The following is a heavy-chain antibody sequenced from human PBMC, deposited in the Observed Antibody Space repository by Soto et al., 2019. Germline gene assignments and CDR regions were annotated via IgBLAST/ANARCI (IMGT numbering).Heavy chain of an antibody. D-gene: IGHD3-10*01. V-gene: IGHV1-2*04. J-gene: IGHJ3*02. CDR2: INPNSGGT. CDR3: ARGFTMVRGALLDVFVI. Sequence: ASVKVSCKASGYTFTGYYMHWVRQAPGQGLERMGWINPNSGGTNYAQKFQGWVTMARDTSISTAYMELSRLRSDDTAVYYCARGFTMVRGALLDVFVIWAKGQWSPSPQ. CDR1: GYTFTGYY.